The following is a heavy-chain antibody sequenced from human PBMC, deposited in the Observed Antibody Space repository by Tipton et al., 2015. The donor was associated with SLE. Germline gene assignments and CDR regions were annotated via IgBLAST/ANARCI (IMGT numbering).Heavy chain of an antibody. CDR1: GGTFSSYA. V-gene: IGHV1-69*09. Sequence: QLVQSGAEVKKPGSSVKVSCKASGGTFSSYAISWVRQAPGQGLEWMGRIIPTLGIANYAQKFQGRVTITADKSTSTAYMELSSLRSEDTAVYYCAALIPDDYGENYFDYWGQGTLVTVSS. CDR2: IIPTLGIA. CDR3: AALIPDDYGENYFDY. D-gene: IGHD4-17*01. J-gene: IGHJ4*02.